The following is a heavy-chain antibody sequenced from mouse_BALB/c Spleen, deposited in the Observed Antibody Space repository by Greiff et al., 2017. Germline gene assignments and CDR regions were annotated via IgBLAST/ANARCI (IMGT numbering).Heavy chain of an antibody. CDR3: TTEAGTGFAY. CDR2: ISSGGSYT. Sequence: DVKVVESGGGLVKPGGSLKLSCAASGFTFSSYTMSWVRQTPEKRLEWVATISSGGSYTYYPDSVKGRFTISRDNAKNTLYLQMSSLKSEDTAMYYCTTEAGTGFAYWGQGSLVTVS. J-gene: IGHJ3*01. D-gene: IGHD4-1*01. CDR1: GFTFSSYT. V-gene: IGHV5-6-4*01.